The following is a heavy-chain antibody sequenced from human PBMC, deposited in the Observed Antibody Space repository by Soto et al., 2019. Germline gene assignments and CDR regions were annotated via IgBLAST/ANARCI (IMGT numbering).Heavy chain of an antibody. J-gene: IGHJ5*02. V-gene: IGHV6-1*01. CDR2: TYYRSKWYK. Sequence: PSQTLSLTCPISGDSVSSNSAAWNWIRQSPSRGLEWLGRTYYRSKWYKEYAASVRSRITINTDTSKNQFSLQLNSVSPEDTAVYYCARTVGWLDPWGQGSLVTVSS. CDR3: ARTVGWLDP. CDR1: GDSVSSNSAA. D-gene: IGHD2-15*01.